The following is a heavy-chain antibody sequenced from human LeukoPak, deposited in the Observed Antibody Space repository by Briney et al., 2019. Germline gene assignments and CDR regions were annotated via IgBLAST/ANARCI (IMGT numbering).Heavy chain of an antibody. Sequence: PGGSLRLSCAASGFPFSYYSMHWVRQAPGKGLEWVAVISYDEDNKYYADSVKGRFAISRDNSKDTLYLQMNSLRPEDTAVFYCARKGSSSWYGGGWAYWGQGILVTVSS. D-gene: IGHD6-13*01. CDR1: GFPFSYYS. V-gene: IGHV3-30*09. J-gene: IGHJ4*02. CDR3: ARKGSSSWYGGGWAY. CDR2: ISYDEDNK.